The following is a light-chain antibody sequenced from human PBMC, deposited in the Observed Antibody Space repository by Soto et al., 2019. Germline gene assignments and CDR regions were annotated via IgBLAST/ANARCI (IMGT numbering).Light chain of an antibody. Sequence: EIVLTQSPGTLSLSRGERVTLSCSASQTVSSSYFGWFQQRPGQAPRLLIYDTFYRATGIPDRFSASGSGTDFTLTIRRLEAADFAVYYCHQYSGPPYTVGQGTKLEI. CDR3: HQYSGPPYT. CDR1: QTVSSSY. V-gene: IGKV3-20*01. J-gene: IGKJ2*01. CDR2: DTF.